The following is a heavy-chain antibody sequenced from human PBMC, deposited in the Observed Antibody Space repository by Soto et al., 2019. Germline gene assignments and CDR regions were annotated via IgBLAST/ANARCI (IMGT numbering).Heavy chain of an antibody. CDR2: IYHSGST. Sequence: SETLSLTCTVSGGSFSSYYWSWIRQPPGKGLEWIGYIYHSGSTYYNPSLKSRVTISVDRSKNQVSLKLSSVTAADTAVYYCARPPSGSYYNYFDYWGQGTLVTVSS. CDR1: GGSFSSYY. CDR3: ARPPSGSYYNYFDY. D-gene: IGHD1-26*01. V-gene: IGHV4-59*04. J-gene: IGHJ4*02.